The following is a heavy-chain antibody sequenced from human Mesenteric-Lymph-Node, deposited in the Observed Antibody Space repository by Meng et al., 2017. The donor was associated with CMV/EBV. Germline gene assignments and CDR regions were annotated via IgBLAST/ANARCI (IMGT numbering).Heavy chain of an antibody. Sequence: GESLKISCAASGFTFSSYGMHWVRQAPGKGLEWVAFIRYDGSNKYYADSVKGRFTISRDTSKNTLYLQMNSLRAEDTAVYYCARDLGYGDSYYYGMDVWGQGTTVTVSS. CDR1: GFTFSSYG. CDR2: IRYDGSNK. CDR3: ARDLGYGDSYYYGMDV. D-gene: IGHD4-17*01. J-gene: IGHJ6*02. V-gene: IGHV3-30*02.